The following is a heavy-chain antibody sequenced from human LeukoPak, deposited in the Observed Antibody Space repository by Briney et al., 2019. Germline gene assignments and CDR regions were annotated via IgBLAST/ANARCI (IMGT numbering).Heavy chain of an antibody. Sequence: GGSLRLSCAASEFTFSAYWVHWVRQAPGKGLVWVSLINPDASTTVYADSVKGRSTISRDNAKNTLYLQMNSLRAEDTAVYYCAMSLYSGAYVTWGQGTLVTVSS. CDR1: EFTFSAYW. D-gene: IGHD1-26*01. J-gene: IGHJ5*02. V-gene: IGHV3-74*01. CDR3: AMSLYSGAYVT. CDR2: INPDASTT.